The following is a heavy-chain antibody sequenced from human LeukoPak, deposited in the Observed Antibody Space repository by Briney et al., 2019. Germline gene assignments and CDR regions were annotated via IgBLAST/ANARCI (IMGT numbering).Heavy chain of an antibody. D-gene: IGHD3-10*02. V-gene: IGHV3-11*04. CDR3: AELGITMIGGV. CDR1: GFTFSNAW. J-gene: IGHJ6*04. Sequence: PGGSLRLSCAASGFTFSNAWMSWVRQAPGKGLEWVSYISSSGSTIYYADSVKGRFTISRDNAKNSLYLQMNSLRAEDTAVYYCAELGITMIGGVWGKGTTVTISS. CDR2: ISSSGSTI.